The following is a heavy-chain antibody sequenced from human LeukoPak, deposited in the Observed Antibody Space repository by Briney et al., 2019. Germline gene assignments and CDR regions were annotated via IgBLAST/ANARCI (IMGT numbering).Heavy chain of an antibody. J-gene: IGHJ4*02. CDR2: INPDGGGS. D-gene: IGHD2-15*01. V-gene: IGHV3-23*01. Sequence: GGSLRLSCQASGFTFSIYAMSWARQAPGKGLEWVSSINPDGGGSFFADSVKGRFTISRDDSRSVVYLQMNSLSAEDTAVYYCARSGVATCHYWGQGILVTVSS. CDR3: ARSGVATCHY. CDR1: GFTFSIYA.